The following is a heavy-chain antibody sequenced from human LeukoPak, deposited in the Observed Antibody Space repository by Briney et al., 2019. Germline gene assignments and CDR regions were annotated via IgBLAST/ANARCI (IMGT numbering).Heavy chain of an antibody. CDR2: INHSGST. Sequence: SETLSLTCAVYGGSFSGYYWSWIRQPPGKGLGWIGEINHSGSTNYNPSLKSRVTISVDTSKNQFSLKLSSVTAADTAVYYCAKPWAITTKQNNYYMDVWGKGTTVTVSS. CDR1: GGSFSGYY. D-gene: IGHD3-22*01. CDR3: AKPWAITTKQNNYYMDV. V-gene: IGHV4-34*01. J-gene: IGHJ6*03.